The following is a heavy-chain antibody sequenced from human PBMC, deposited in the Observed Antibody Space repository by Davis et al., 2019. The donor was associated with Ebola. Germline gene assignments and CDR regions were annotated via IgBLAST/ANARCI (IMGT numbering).Heavy chain of an antibody. J-gene: IGHJ3*01. Sequence: AASVKVSCKASGYSFTTYAINWVRQAPGQGLEWMGGIIPLFGSVTYAQKFQGRVTMTEDKSTDKAYMELSSLRSEDTAVYYCAAGGLGGGFDVWGQGTMVTVSS. D-gene: IGHD2-15*01. CDR1: GYSFTTYA. CDR2: IIPLFGSV. CDR3: AAGGLGGGFDV. V-gene: IGHV1-69*06.